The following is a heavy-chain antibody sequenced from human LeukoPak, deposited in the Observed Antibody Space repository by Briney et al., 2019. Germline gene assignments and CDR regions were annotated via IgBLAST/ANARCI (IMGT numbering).Heavy chain of an antibody. V-gene: IGHV1-69*13. CDR2: IIPIFGTA. CDR1: GGTFSSYA. CDR3: ARATYYDSSGYYSGRYFDY. J-gene: IGHJ4*02. D-gene: IGHD3-22*01. Sequence: APVKVSCKASGGTFSSYAISWVRQAPGQGLEWMGGIIPIFGTANYAQKFQGRVTITADESTSTAYMELSSLRSEDTAVYYCARATYYDSSGYYSGRYFDYWGQGTLVTVSS.